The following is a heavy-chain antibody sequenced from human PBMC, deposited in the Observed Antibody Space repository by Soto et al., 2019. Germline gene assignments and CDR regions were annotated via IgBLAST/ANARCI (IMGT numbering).Heavy chain of an antibody. D-gene: IGHD1-20*01. V-gene: IGHV4-30-4*01. CDR1: SSSVISGDYY. CDR3: ARGWGDNWNRYYYSALDV. Sequence: QVQLQESGPGLVKPSQNLSLSCTVSSSSVISGDYYWSWIRQPPGKGLEWIASIYYRGGAYYNPSLVSRVTISMDTSKNQFSLRLNSVSAADTAVYYCARGWGDNWNRYYYSALDVWGQGTTVTVSS. CDR2: IYYRGGA. J-gene: IGHJ6*02.